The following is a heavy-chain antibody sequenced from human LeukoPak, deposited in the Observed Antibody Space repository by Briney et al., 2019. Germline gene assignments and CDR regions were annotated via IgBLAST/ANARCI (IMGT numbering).Heavy chain of an antibody. J-gene: IGHJ4*02. Sequence: GASVKVSCKASGYTFTGYYMHWARQAPGQGLGWMGRINPNSGGTNYAQKFQGRVTMTRDTSISTAYMELSRLRSDDTAVYYCAIATYYYDSSGYYYLSPIPQPFDYWGQGTLVTVSS. CDR1: GYTFTGYY. CDR3: AIATYYYDSSGYYYLSPIPQPFDY. CDR2: INPNSGGT. V-gene: IGHV1-2*06. D-gene: IGHD3-22*01.